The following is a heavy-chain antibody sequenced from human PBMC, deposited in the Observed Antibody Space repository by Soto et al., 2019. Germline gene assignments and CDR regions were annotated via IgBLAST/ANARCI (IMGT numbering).Heavy chain of an antibody. CDR2: IIPIFGTT. J-gene: IGHJ3*02. CDR1: GGALSGYA. V-gene: IGHV1-69*13. CDR3: AGSVKYGSGTFDAFDI. Sequence: SVKLACKTLGGALSGYATSLVRQAPGQGLEWMGGIIPIFGTTNYAEKFRGRVSITADESTSTAYVELSSLRSEDTAVYYCAGSVKYGSGTFDAFDIWGQGTMVTV. D-gene: IGHD3-10*01.